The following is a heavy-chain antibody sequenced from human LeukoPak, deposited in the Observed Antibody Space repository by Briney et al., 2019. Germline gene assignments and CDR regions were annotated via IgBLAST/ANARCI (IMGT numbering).Heavy chain of an antibody. CDR1: GYTFTSYD. J-gene: IGHJ4*02. D-gene: IGHD3-10*01. V-gene: IGHV1-8*03. CDR2: MNPNSGNT. Sequence: ASVKVSCKASGYTFTSYDINWVRQATGQGLEWMGWMNPNSGNTGYAQKFQGRVTITRNTSISTAYMELSSLRSEDTAVYYCARFRIGAYYFDYWGQGTLVTVSS. CDR3: ARFRIGAYYFDY.